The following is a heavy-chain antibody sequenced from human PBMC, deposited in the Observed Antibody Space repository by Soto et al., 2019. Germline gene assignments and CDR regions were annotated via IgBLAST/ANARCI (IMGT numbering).Heavy chain of an antibody. V-gene: IGHV1-18*04. J-gene: IGHJ6*02. Sequence: QVQLVQSGAEGKKPGASVKVSCEASGYTFSSHGISWVRQAPGQGLEWMGWISVYSGNTNYAQRLQGRVTMTRDIFMSTVYMELRSLRSDDTAVYYCARDKWGLAVPDYHYYAMDVWGQGTTVTVSS. D-gene: IGHD6-19*01. CDR1: GYTFSSHG. CDR2: ISVYSGNT. CDR3: ARDKWGLAVPDYHYYAMDV.